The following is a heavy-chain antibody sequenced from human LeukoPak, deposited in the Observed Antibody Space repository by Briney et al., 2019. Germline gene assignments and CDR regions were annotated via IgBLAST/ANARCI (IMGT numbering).Heavy chain of an antibody. D-gene: IGHD4-17*01. V-gene: IGHV4-34*01. Sequence: SETLSLTCAVYGGSFSGYYWSWIRQPPGKGLEWIGEITHSGSTNYNPSLKSRVTISIDTSKNQFSLKLSSVTTADTAVYYCARDLVTVTKGFDIWGLGTMVSVSS. J-gene: IGHJ3*02. CDR3: ARDLVTVTKGFDI. CDR1: GGSFSGYY. CDR2: ITHSGST.